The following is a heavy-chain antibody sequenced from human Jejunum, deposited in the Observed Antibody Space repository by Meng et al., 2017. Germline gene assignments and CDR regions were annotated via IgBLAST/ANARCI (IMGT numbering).Heavy chain of an antibody. Sequence: LHQLGPGRGRPAQTLSLTFSISGDSVSVNSGVWNWSRQSPSRGLEWRGRTYYTSKWYNDYAVSVKSRITINPDTSKNQISLQLNSVTPEDTAVYYCARERSYYGFLDYWGQGTLVTVSS. CDR1: GDSVSVNSGV. CDR3: ARERSYYGFLDY. CDR2: TYYTSKWYN. D-gene: IGHD1-26*01. J-gene: IGHJ4*02. V-gene: IGHV6-1*02.